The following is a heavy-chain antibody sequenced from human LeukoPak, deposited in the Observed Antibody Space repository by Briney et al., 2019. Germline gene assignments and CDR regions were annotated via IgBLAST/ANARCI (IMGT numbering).Heavy chain of an antibody. V-gene: IGHV3-23*01. CDR2: ISGGGATS. J-gene: IGHJ3*02. CDR3: AKDGSSGIAAAADAFDI. CDR1: GFTFSSYA. Sequence: GGSLRLSCAASGFTFSSYAMSGVRQAPGKGLEWVSAISGGGATSYYADSVEGRFTISRDISKNTLYLQMNSLRAEDTAVYYCAKDGSSGIAAAADAFDIWGQGTMVTVSS. D-gene: IGHD6-13*01.